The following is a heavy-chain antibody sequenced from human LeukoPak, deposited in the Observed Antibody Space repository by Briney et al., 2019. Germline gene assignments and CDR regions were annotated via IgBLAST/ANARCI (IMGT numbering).Heavy chain of an antibody. J-gene: IGHJ4*02. CDR1: GFTFSSYA. CDR2: LSGSGGTT. Sequence: GGSLRLSCAASGFTFSSYAMSWVRQAPGKGLEWVLALSGSGGTTYADSVKGRFTISRDNAKNSLYLQMNSLRAEDTAVYYCAKDSYSKGDFWGQGVLVTVSS. CDR3: AKDSYSKGDF. D-gene: IGHD6-13*01. V-gene: IGHV3-23*01.